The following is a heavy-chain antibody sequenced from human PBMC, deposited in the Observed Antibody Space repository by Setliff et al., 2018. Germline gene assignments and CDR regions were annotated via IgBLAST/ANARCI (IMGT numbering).Heavy chain of an antibody. V-gene: IGHV3-30*02. CDR3: ARGGDRSGWYAHGRGLGY. CDR1: GFSFNHHA. CDR2: LRYDGCYK. D-gene: IGHD6-19*01. Sequence: GGSLRLSCATSGFSFNHHAMHWVRQAPGKGLEWVAELRYDGCYKFYADSVKGRFTISRYNSKNTLFLQMNRLRPEDSALYSCARGGDRSGWYAHGRGLGYWGQRTLVTVSS. J-gene: IGHJ4*02.